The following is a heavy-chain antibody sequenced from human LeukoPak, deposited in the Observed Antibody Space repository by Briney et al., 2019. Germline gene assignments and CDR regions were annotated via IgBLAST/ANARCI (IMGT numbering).Heavy chain of an antibody. D-gene: IGHD3-10*01. CDR1: GFIFRNYG. J-gene: IGHJ4*02. V-gene: IGHV3-30*03. CDR2: VTSDGRTE. CDR3: ARDLGFGAPDDY. Sequence: TGTSLRLSCAASGFIFRNYGFHWVRQAPGRGPEWVAGVTSDGRTEVYVDSVKGRFTLSRDNSKNTVYLRMNWLRSEDTGVYYCARDLGFGAPDDYWDQGTLVTVSS.